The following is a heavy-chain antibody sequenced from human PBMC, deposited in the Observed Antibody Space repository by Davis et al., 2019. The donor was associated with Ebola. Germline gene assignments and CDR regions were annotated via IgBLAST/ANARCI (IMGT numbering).Heavy chain of an antibody. J-gene: IGHJ4*02. D-gene: IGHD6-25*01. CDR2: IKQDGSEK. Sequence: GESLKISCTASGFTFGDYAMSWVRQAPGKGLEWVANIKQDGSEKYYVDSVKGRFTISRDNAKNSLYLQMNSLRAEDTAVYYCARDRAATGDYWGQGTLVTVSS. CDR3: ARDRAATGDY. V-gene: IGHV3-7*03. CDR1: GFTFGDYA.